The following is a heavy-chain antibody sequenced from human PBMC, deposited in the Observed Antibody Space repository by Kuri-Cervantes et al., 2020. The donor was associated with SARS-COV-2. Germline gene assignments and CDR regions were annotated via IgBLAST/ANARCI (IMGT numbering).Heavy chain of an antibody. V-gene: IGHV1-8*01. D-gene: IGHD3-22*01. J-gene: IGHJ6*02. CDR1: GYTFTSYD. Sequence: ASVKVSCKASGYTFTSYDINWVRQATGQGLEWMGWMNPNSGNTGYAQKFQGRVTMTRNTSISTAYMELSSLRSEDTAVYYCARESTMGLKTYYYDSSGYYPVYYGMDVWGQGTTVTVSS. CDR3: ARESTMGLKTYYYDSSGYYPVYYGMDV. CDR2: MNPNSGNT.